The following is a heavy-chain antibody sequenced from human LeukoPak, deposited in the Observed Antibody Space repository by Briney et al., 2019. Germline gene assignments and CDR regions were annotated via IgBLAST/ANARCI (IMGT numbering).Heavy chain of an antibody. V-gene: IGHV3-23*01. D-gene: IGHD2-21*02. CDR2: VSGSGASS. Sequence: PGGSPRLSCAASGFTFSSYAMSWVRQAPGKGLEWVSGVSGSGASSYYADSVKGRFTISRDNSKNTLFLQMNSLRAEDTAVYYCAKDRGDYYFDYWGQGTLVTVSS. J-gene: IGHJ4*02. CDR3: AKDRGDYYFDY. CDR1: GFTFSSYA.